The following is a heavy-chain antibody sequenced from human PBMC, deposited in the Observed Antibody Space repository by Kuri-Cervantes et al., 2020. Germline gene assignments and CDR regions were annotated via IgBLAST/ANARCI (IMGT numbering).Heavy chain of an antibody. J-gene: IGHJ4*02. V-gene: IGHV3-15*01. CDR1: GFTFSNAW. CDR3: TTEYYDVLTGYYNFDY. D-gene: IGHD3-9*01. CDR2: IYSKTDGGTT. Sequence: GALKISCAASGFTFSNAWMSWVRQAPGKGLEWIGRIYSKTDGGTTDYAAPVKGRFTISRDDSKTTLFLQMNSLKTEDTAVYYCTTEYYDVLTGYYNFDYWGQGTLVTVSS.